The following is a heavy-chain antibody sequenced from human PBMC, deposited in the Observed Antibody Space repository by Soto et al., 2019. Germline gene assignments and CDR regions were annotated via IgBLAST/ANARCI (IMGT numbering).Heavy chain of an antibody. V-gene: IGHV1-69*01. CDR2: IIPISGTA. D-gene: IGHD2-2*01. CDR3: ARSQGSSTSLEIYYYYYYGMDV. Sequence: QVQLVQSGAEVKKPGSSVKVSCKASGGTFSSYAISWVRQAPGQGLEWMGGIIPISGTANYAQKFQGRVTITADESTSTVCMELRSLRSEDTAVYFCARSQGSSTSLEIYYYYYYGMDVWGQGTTVTVSS. CDR1: GGTFSSYA. J-gene: IGHJ6*02.